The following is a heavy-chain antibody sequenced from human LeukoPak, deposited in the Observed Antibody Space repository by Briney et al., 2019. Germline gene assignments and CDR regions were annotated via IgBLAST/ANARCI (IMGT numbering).Heavy chain of an antibody. CDR3: AREEYFQDSNGYSYYFHS. V-gene: IGHV4-4*07. D-gene: IGHD3-22*01. CDR1: GGSIGWDY. J-gene: IGHJ4*02. CDR2: IYKSGST. Sequence: SETLSLTCTVSGGSIGWDYWSWIRQSAGKGLEWIGRIYKSGSTSYNPSFRSRVTMSVDTSKNQFPLNVTSVTAADTAVYYCAREEYFQDSNGYSYYFHSWGQGSLVTVSS.